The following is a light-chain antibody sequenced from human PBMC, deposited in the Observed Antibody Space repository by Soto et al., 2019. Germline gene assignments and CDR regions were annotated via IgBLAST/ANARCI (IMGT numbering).Light chain of an antibody. CDR3: ATWDRSLGAVV. J-gene: IGLJ2*01. V-gene: IGLV1-51*01. CDR1: NSNIGSTH. Sequence: QSVLTQPPSVSAAPGQKIIISCSGSNSNIGSTHVSWYHKIPGTAPKLLIYDNNKRPSGIPDRFSGSKSGTSATLGITGLQTGDEADYYCATWDRSLGAVVFGGGTKLTVL. CDR2: DNN.